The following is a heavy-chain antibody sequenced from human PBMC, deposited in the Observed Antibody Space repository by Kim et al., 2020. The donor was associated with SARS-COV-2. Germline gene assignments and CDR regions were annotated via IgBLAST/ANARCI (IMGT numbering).Heavy chain of an antibody. V-gene: IGHV1-18*01. Sequence: ASVKVSCKASGYTFNTYGISWVRQAPGQGFEWGGWISGHNGNTKIAEKFQGRVTVTTDTSTNTAYMELKSLTFDDTALYFCARGFSFYSSSGNPEGDYFYGMDVWGQRTTVTVSS. CDR1: GYTFNTYG. CDR3: ARGFSFYSSSGNPEGDYFYGMDV. J-gene: IGHJ6*02. CDR2: ISGHNGNT. D-gene: IGHD2-2*01.